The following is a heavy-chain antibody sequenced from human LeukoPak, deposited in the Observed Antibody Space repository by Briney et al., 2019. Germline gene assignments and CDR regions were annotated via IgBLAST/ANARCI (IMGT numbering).Heavy chain of an antibody. CDR3: ARDCREWGRDGYNFGYYMDV. D-gene: IGHD5-24*01. CDR2: ISSSSSYI. CDR1: ELLFENAW. V-gene: IGHV3-21*05. Sequence: GGSLRLSCVASELLFENAWMSWVRQAPGKGLEWVSYISSSSSYIYYADSVKGRFTISRDNAKNSLYLQMNSLRAEDTAVCYCARDCREWGRDGYNFGYYMDVWGKGTTVTISS. J-gene: IGHJ6*03.